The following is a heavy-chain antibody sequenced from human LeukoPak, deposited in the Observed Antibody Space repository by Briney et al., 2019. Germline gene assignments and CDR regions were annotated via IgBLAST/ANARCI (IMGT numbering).Heavy chain of an antibody. D-gene: IGHD6-13*01. CDR3: VKDYMAAARNYFDC. Sequence: PGGSLRLSCAASGFTFSSYTMNWVRQAPGKGLEWVSSISSSSTYIYYADSVKGRFTISRDYARNSLSLQMNSLSAEDTAVYYCVKDYMAAARNYFDCWGQGTLVTVSS. V-gene: IGHV3-21*04. J-gene: IGHJ4*02. CDR2: ISSSSTYI. CDR1: GFTFSSYT.